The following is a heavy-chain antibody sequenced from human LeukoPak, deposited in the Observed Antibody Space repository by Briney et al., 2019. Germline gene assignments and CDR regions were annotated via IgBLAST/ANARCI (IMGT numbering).Heavy chain of an antibody. CDR2: IYSGGST. D-gene: IGHD6-19*01. CDR1: GFTVSSNY. V-gene: IGHV3-53*01. Sequence: GGSLRLSCAASGFTVSSNYMSWVRQAPGKGLEWVSVIYSGGSTYYADSVKGRFTVSRDNAKNSLYLQMNSLRVEDTAVYYCARGLGGWYAGCDYWGQGTLVTVSS. CDR3: ARGLGGWYAGCDY. J-gene: IGHJ4*02.